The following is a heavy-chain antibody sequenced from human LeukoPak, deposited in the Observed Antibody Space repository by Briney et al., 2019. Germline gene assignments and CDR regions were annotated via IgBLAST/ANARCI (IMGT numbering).Heavy chain of an antibody. CDR2: ICPGDSDT. D-gene: IGHD6-19*01. J-gene: IGHJ4*02. CDR1: GYIFTDYW. CDR3: ARQVVVSGPPFDY. Sequence: GESLKISCKGSGYIFTDYWIGWVRQTPGKGLEWIAIICPGDSDTRYSPSFQGQVTISADKSISTAYLQWSSLKASDTAMYYCARQVVVSGPPFDYWGQGTLVTVSS. V-gene: IGHV5-51*01.